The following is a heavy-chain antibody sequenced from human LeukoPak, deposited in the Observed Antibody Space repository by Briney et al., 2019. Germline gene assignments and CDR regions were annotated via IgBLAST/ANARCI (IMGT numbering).Heavy chain of an antibody. CDR1: GNTLITHY. J-gene: IGHJ4*02. D-gene: IGHD3-22*01. CDR2: VVPVIGVA. V-gene: IGHV1-69*02. CDR3: ARHSSRGHYYDFDF. Sequence: SVKVSCNAPGNTLITHYISWVRQAPGQGLEWVGRVVPVIGVATYAQSLQGRVIITADRSTNTAYMELSSLRFEDSAVYFCARHSSRGHYYDFDFWGQGSLVTVSS.